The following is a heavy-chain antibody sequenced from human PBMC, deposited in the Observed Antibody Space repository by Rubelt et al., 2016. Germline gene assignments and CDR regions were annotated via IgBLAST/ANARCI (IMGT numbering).Heavy chain of an antibody. CDR2: IDPSDSYT. CDR3: ASTSGSGGDYGMDV. CDR1: GYSFTSYW. D-gene: IGHD3-10*01. J-gene: IGHJ6*02. Sequence: EVQLVQSGAEVKKPGESLRISCKGSGYSFTSYWISWVRQMPGKGLEWMGRIDPSDSYTNYSPSSQGHVTIAADKSTSNAYLQWSILKASDTAMYYCASTSGSGGDYGMDVWGQGTTVTVSS. V-gene: IGHV5-10-1*03.